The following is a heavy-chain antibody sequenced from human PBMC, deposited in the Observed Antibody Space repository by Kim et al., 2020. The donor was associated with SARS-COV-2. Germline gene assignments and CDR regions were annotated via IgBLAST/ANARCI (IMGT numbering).Heavy chain of an antibody. Sequence: GGSLRLSCVASGFTFKSYGMTWVRQAPGKGLEWVSAISRDGITHYADSVKGRFSISRDNSKNTLYLQMNSLRVEDTAGYYCGDYLYDYSAMDFWGQGTPV. CDR2: ISRDGIT. J-gene: IGHJ6*02. D-gene: IGHD3-16*01. CDR3: GDYLYDYSAMDF. V-gene: IGHV3-23*01. CDR1: GFTFKSYG.